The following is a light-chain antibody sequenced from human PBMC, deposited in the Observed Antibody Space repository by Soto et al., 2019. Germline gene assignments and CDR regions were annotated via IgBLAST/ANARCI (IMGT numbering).Light chain of an antibody. J-gene: IGKJ5*01. CDR1: QSVGSY. CDR2: DTS. Sequence: IVLTQCPPPLSLSPREKATLSCRACQSVGSYLAWVQQTPGQAPRLLIYDTSNRATGIPDRFSGSGSGTDFTLTISRLEPEDFAVYYCQQYGSSPPITFGQGTRLEI. V-gene: IGKV3-20*01. CDR3: QQYGSSPPIT.